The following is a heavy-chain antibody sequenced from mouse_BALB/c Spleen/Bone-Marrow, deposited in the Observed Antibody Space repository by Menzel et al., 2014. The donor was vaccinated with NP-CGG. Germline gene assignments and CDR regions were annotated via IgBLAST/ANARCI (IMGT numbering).Heavy chain of an antibody. CDR3: ARASYYYGSGYDY. Sequence: QVTLKVSGPGLVAPSQSLSITCTVSGFSLTDYGVHWVRQPPGKGLEWLGIIGIGGSTNYNSALMSRLSIDKDNSKSQVFLKMNSLQTDDTAMYYCARASYYYGSGYDYWGQGTTLTVSS. J-gene: IGHJ2*01. V-gene: IGHV2-9*02. CDR1: GFSLTDYG. CDR2: IGIGGST. D-gene: IGHD1-1*01.